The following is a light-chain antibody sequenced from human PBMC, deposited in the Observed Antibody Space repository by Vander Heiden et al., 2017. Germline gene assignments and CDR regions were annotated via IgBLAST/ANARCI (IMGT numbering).Light chain of an antibody. V-gene: IGKV2-28*01. CDR1: QSLLYSDGKNR. Sequence: DIVMTQSPLSLPVTPGEPASISCRSSQSLLYSDGKNRLDWYLQKPGQSPRLLIYLGSNRASGVPDRFSGSGSGADFTLKISRVEAEDVSVYYCMQSIEAPRTFGQGTKVEI. J-gene: IGKJ1*01. CDR3: MQSIEAPRT. CDR2: LGS.